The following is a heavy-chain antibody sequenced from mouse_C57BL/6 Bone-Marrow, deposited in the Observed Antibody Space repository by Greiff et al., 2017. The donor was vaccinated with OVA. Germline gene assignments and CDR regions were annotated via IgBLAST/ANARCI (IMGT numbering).Heavy chain of an antibody. Sequence: VQLQQSGAELVRPGASVTLSCKASGYTFTDYEMHWVKQTPVHGLEWIGAIYPETGGTAYTQKFKGKAILTADKSSSTAYMELRSLTSEDSAVYYCTRGYSNYYAMDYWGQGTSVTVSS. D-gene: IGHD2-5*01. CDR2: IYPETGGT. CDR3: TRGYSNYYAMDY. CDR1: GYTFTDYE. V-gene: IGHV1-15*01. J-gene: IGHJ4*01.